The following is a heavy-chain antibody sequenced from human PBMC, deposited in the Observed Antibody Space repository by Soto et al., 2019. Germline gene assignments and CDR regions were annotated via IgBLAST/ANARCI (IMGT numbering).Heavy chain of an antibody. V-gene: IGHV1-18*01. D-gene: IGHD6-6*01. CDR2: ISTYNGNT. J-gene: IGHJ6*02. CDR1: GYSFITYG. Sequence: QVKLVQSGAEVKKPGASVKVSCKASGYSFITYGISWVRQAPGQGLEWMGWISTYNGNTNYAQKLQGRITMTTDTSTTTGYMELRSLRSDDTAVYYCARDRPTSSIRARDYYYAMDVWGQGTTVTVSS. CDR3: ARDRPTSSIRARDYYYAMDV.